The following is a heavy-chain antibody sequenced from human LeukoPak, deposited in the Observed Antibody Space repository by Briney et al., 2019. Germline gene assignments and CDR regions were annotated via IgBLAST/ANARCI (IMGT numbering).Heavy chain of an antibody. Sequence: SGPTLVKPTQTLTLTCTFSGFSLNTLGAGVAWIRQPPGKALEWLALIFWDDDKRYSPSLKSRLTLTKATSKTQVVFTMTHMDPVDTGTYYCAHTHYYGSGLDHWGQGTLVTVSS. V-gene: IGHV2-5*02. J-gene: IGHJ5*02. CDR2: IFWDDDK. CDR1: GFSLNTLGAG. D-gene: IGHD3-10*01. CDR3: AHTHYYGSGLDH.